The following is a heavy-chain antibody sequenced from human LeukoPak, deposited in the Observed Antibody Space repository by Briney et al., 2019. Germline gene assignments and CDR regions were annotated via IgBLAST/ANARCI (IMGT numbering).Heavy chain of an antibody. V-gene: IGHV3-43*01. J-gene: IGHJ4*02. CDR2: ISWDGGST. CDR1: GFTFDDYT. D-gene: IGHD3-22*01. CDR3: AKDIADIHYDSSGFDY. Sequence: GGSLRLSCAASGFTFDDYTMHWVRQAPGKGLEWVSLISWDGGSTYYADSVKGRFTISRDNSKNSLYLQMNSLRTEDTALYYCAKDIADIHYDSSGFDYWGQGTLVTVSS.